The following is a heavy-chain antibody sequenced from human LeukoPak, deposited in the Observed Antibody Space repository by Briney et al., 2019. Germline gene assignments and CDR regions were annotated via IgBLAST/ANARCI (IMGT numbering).Heavy chain of an antibody. D-gene: IGHD5-24*01. V-gene: IGHV5-51*01. CDR1: GYDFSTYW. CDR2: IYPGGSET. Sequence: GESLKISCKGLGYDFSTYWNAWVRQRPGNGLEWMGIIYPGGSETRYDPSFQGQVTISADRSTSTAYLQWSSLRASDTAMYYCARASRDGYNQNFDHWGQGTLVTVSS. J-gene: IGHJ4*02. CDR3: ARASRDGYNQNFDH.